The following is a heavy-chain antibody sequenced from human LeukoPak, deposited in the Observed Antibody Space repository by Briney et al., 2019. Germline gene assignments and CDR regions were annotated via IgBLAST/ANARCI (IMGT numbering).Heavy chain of an antibody. CDR1: GYSISSGYS. CDR3: ARTNYYGSGNYAKFDY. D-gene: IGHD3-10*01. J-gene: IGHJ4*02. CDR2: IYHSGST. V-gene: IGHV4-38-2*01. Sequence: SEALSLTCAVSGYSISSGYSWGWIRQPPGKGLEWIGYIYHSGSTYYNPSLKSRVTISVDTSKNQFSLKLSSVTAADTAVYYCARTNYYGSGNYAKFDYWGQGTLVTVSS.